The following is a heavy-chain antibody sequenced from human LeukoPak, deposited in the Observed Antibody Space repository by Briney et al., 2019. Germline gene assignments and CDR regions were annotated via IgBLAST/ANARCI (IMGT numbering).Heavy chain of an antibody. V-gene: IGHV3-7*03. CDR1: GFTLDTHW. Sequence: GWSLRLSCAASGFTLDTHWMSWVRQAPGKGLEWVANIKQDGRDTYYVDSVKGRFTISRDNAKNSLNLQMNSLRAEDTAMYYCATSEGYWGQGTLVTVSS. CDR2: IKQDGRDT. J-gene: IGHJ4*02. CDR3: ATSEGY.